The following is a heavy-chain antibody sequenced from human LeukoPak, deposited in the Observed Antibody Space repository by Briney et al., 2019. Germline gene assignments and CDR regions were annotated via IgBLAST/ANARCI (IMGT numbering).Heavy chain of an antibody. CDR2: ISWNSYNI. V-gene: IGHV3-9*01. CDR3: ARDSSGWYNWFDP. D-gene: IGHD6-19*01. J-gene: IGHJ5*02. CDR1: GFTFDDYA. Sequence: GGSLRLSCAASGFTFDDYAMHWVRQVPGKGLEWVSGISWNSYNIGYADSVKGRFTISRDNAKNSLYLQMNSLRAEDTAVYYCARDSSGWYNWFDPWGQGTLVTVSS.